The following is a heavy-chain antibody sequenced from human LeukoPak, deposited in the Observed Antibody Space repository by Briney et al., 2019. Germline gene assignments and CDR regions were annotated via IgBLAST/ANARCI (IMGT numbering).Heavy chain of an antibody. V-gene: IGHV4-59*08. J-gene: IGHJ3*02. CDR3: ARIPITMVRGVIIPDAFDI. Sequence: PSETLSLTCTVSGGSISSYYWSWIRQPPGKGLEWIGYIYYSGGTNYNPSLKSRVTISVDTSKNQFSLKLSSVTAADTAVYYCARIPITMVRGVIIPDAFDIWGQGTMVTVSS. CDR1: GGSISSYY. D-gene: IGHD3-10*01. CDR2: IYYSGGT.